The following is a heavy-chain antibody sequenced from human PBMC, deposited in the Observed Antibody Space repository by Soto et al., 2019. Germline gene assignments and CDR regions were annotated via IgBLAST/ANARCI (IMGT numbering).Heavy chain of an antibody. CDR2: INPNSGGT. J-gene: IGHJ3*02. Sequence: ASVKVSCKASGYTFTGYYMHWVRQAPGQGLEWMGWINPNSGGTNYAQKFQGWVTMTRDTSISTAYMELSRLRSDDTAVYYCARVGGTGDPPHLDAFDIWGQGTMVTVSS. V-gene: IGHV1-2*04. CDR1: GYTFTGYY. D-gene: IGHD7-27*01. CDR3: ARVGGTGDPPHLDAFDI.